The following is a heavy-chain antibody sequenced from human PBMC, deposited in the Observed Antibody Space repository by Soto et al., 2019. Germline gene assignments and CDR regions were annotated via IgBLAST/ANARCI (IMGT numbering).Heavy chain of an antibody. D-gene: IGHD4-17*01. J-gene: IGHJ4*02. Sequence: SETLSLTCTVSGGSISSFYWSWIRQPPGKGLEWIGYIYYSGSTNYNPSLKSRVTISVDTSKNQFSLKLSSVTAADTAVYYCARGHYGDYFDYWGQGTLVTVSS. CDR2: IYYSGST. CDR1: GGSISSFY. CDR3: ARGHYGDYFDY. V-gene: IGHV4-59*01.